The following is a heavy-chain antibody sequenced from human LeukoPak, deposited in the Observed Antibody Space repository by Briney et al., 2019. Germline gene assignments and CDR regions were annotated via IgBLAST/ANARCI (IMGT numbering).Heavy chain of an antibody. Sequence: GASVKVSCKASGYTFTSYDINWVRQATGQGLEWMGWMNPNSGNTGYAQKFQGRVTMTRNTSISTAYMELSSLRSEDTAVYYCAKVPWWDHNWNLGRGLYFDYWGQGTLVTVSS. CDR3: AKVPWWDHNWNLGRGLYFDY. J-gene: IGHJ4*02. CDR1: GYTFTSYD. V-gene: IGHV1-8*01. CDR2: MNPNSGNT. D-gene: IGHD1-20*01.